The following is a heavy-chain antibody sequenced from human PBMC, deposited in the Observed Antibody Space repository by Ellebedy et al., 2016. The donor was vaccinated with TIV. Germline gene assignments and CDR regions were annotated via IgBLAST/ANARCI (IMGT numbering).Heavy chain of an antibody. CDR2: ISSTGSYM. V-gene: IGHV3-21*03. J-gene: IGHJ6*02. Sequence: GESLKISCAASGFIFSSYSMNWVRQAPGKGLEWVSSISSTGSYMYYADSGKGRFTISRDNAKNSLYLQMSSLRAEDTAVYYCARDQGEWLRHNGMDVWGRGTTVTVSS. CDR3: ARDQGEWLRHNGMDV. CDR1: GFIFSSYS. D-gene: IGHD3-10*01.